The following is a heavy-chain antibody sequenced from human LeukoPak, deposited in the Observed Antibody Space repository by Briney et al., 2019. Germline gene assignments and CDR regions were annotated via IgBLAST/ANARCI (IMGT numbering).Heavy chain of an antibody. Sequence: PSETLSLTCTVSGGSISSYYWSWIRQPPGKGLEWIGYIYYSGSTNYNPSLKSRVTISVDTSKNQFSLKLSSVTAADTAVYYCARDTRRYCSGGSRSMFDYWGQGTLVTVSS. CDR3: ARDTRRYCSGGSRSMFDY. J-gene: IGHJ4*02. D-gene: IGHD2-15*01. CDR1: GGSISSYY. V-gene: IGHV4-59*01. CDR2: IYYSGST.